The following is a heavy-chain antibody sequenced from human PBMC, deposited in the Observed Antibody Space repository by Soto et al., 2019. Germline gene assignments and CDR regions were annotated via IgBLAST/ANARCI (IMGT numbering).Heavy chain of an antibody. V-gene: IGHV3-23*01. J-gene: IGHJ4*02. CDR2: ISASGDAT. CDR3: AKVAQGGKAGAGPFDN. Sequence: EVHLLESGGGLVQPGGSLRLSCAASGFSFSRYPMSWVRQAPGKGLEWVSAISASGDATEYADSVKGRFTMSRDNSKSTLSLQMHSLRAEDTALYSCAKVAQGGKAGAGPFDNWGQGTLVTVSS. D-gene: IGHD6-19*01. CDR1: GFSFSRYP.